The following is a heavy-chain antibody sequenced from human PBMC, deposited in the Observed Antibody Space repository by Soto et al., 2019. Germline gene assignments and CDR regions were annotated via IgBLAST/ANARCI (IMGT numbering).Heavy chain of an antibody. CDR1: GYSFTSYW. V-gene: IGHV5-51*01. Sequence: PGESLKISCKGSGYSFTSYWIGWVRQMPGKGLEWMGIIYPGDSDTRYSPSFQGQVTISADKSISTAYLQWSSLKASDTAMYYCASSASQGYSTAPLLSFSYSYYDMDVWGQGTTVTGSS. CDR2: IYPGDSDT. D-gene: IGHD6-13*01. J-gene: IGHJ6*02. CDR3: ASSASQGYSTAPLLSFSYSYYDMDV.